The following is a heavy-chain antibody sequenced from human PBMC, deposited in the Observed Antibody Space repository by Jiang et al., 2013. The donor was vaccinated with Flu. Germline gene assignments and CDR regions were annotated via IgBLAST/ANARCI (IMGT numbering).Heavy chain of an antibody. Sequence: LLKPSETLSLTCAVYGGSFSGYYWSWIRQPPGKGLEWIGEINHSGSTNYNPSLKSRVTISVDTSKNQFSLKLSSVTAADTAVYYCALFLDSSGYYDYWGQGTLVTVSS. CDR3: ALFLDSSGYYDY. V-gene: IGHV4-34*01. CDR2: INHSGST. J-gene: IGHJ4*02. D-gene: IGHD3-22*01. CDR1: GGSFSGYY.